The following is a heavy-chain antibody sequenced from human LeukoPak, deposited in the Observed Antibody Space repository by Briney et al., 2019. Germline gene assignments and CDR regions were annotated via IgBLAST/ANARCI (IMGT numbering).Heavy chain of an antibody. D-gene: IGHD2-2*02. Sequence: GASVKVSCKASGYTFTSYGISWVRQAPGQGLEWMGWISAYNGNTNYAKKLQGRVTMTTDTSTSTAYMELRSLRSDDTAVYYCARVQFNIVVVPAALLGAFDIWGQGTMVTVSS. CDR3: ARVQFNIVVVPAALLGAFDI. J-gene: IGHJ3*02. V-gene: IGHV1-18*01. CDR1: GYTFTSYG. CDR2: ISAYNGNT.